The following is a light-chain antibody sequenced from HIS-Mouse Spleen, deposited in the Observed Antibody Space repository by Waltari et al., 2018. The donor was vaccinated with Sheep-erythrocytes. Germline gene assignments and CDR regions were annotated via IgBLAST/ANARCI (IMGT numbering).Light chain of an antibody. J-gene: IGLJ3*02. CDR2: EDR. V-gene: IGLV3-10*01. CDR3: YSTDSSGNHWV. Sequence: SYELTQPPSVSVSPGQTARITCSGDALPKKYAYWYQQKSGQAPVLVIYEDRKRPSGLPERVSGSSSGTMATLTISGAQVEDDADYYCYSTDSSGNHWVFGGGTKLTVL. CDR1: ALPKKY.